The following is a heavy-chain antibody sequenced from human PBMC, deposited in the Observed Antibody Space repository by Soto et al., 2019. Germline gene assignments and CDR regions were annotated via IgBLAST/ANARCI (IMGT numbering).Heavy chain of an antibody. V-gene: IGHV4-4*07. CDR2: ISTSGSP. J-gene: IGHJ4*02. CDR3: AREKNLAARLIDY. D-gene: IGHD6-6*01. CDR1: GGSISSYY. Sequence: SETLSLTCTVSGGSISSYYGSWIRQPAGKGLEWIGRISTSGSPNYSPSLRSRVTMSVDTSKNQFSLKLSSVTAADPAVYFCAREKNLAARLIDYWGQGTLVTVSS.